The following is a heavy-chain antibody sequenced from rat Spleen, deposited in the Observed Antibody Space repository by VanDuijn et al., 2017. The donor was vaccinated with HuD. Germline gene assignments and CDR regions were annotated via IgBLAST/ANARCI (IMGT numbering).Heavy chain of an antibody. CDR1: GFTFSNFA. D-gene: IGHD1-11*01. CDR2: ITSGGSNT. V-gene: IGHV5-25*01. J-gene: IGHJ2*01. Sequence: EVQLVESGGGLVQPGRSLKLSCAASGFTFSNFAMAWVRQAPKKGLEWVATITSGGSNTYYPDSVKGRFTISRDNAKSTLYLQMDSLRSEDTATYYCAKGGTDYGGYSRDYFGYWGQGVVVTVSS. CDR3: AKGGTDYGGYSRDYFGY.